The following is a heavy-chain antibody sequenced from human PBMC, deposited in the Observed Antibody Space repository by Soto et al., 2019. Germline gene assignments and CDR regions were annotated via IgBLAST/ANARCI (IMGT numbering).Heavy chain of an antibody. CDR2: ISSDGSNK. CDR3: ARMASFYCSGGSCYPTYGMDV. V-gene: IGHV3-30-3*01. CDR1: GFTFSSYA. J-gene: IGHJ6*02. Sequence: QVQLVESGGGVVQPGRSLRLSCAASGFTFSSYAMHWVRQAPGKGLEWVAVISSDGSNKYYADSVKGRFTISRDNSKNTLYLQMTSLRAEDTAVYYCARMASFYCSGGSCYPTYGMDVWGQGTTVTVSS. D-gene: IGHD2-15*01.